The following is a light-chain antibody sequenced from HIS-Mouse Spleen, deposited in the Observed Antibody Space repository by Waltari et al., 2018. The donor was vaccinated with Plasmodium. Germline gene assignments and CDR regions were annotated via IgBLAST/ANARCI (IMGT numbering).Light chain of an antibody. CDR1: QSVSSY. CDR3: QQYGSSPYT. Sequence: EIVLTQSPATLSLSPGQRATISCRASQSVSSYLAWYQQKPGQAPRLLIYDASNRATGIPARFSGSGSGTDFTLTISSLEPEDFAVYYCQQYGSSPYTFGQGTKLEIK. CDR2: DAS. J-gene: IGKJ2*01. V-gene: IGKV3-11*01.